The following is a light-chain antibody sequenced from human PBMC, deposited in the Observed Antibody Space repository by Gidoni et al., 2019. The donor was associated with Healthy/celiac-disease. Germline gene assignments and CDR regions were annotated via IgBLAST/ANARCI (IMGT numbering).Light chain of an antibody. Sequence: SYELTQPHSVSVSPGQTARITCSGDALPKKYASWYQQQSGQAPVLVIYEDSKRTSGIPERFSGSSSGTMATLTISGAQVEDEADYYCYSTDISGNHGVFGGGTKLTVL. CDR3: YSTDISGNHGV. V-gene: IGLV3-10*01. CDR2: EDS. CDR1: ALPKKY. J-gene: IGLJ2*01.